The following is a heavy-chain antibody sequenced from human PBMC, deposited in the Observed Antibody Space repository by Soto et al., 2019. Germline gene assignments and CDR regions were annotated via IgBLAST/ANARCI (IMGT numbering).Heavy chain of an antibody. CDR1: GYSFGSYY. J-gene: IGHJ4*02. CDR3: ARFGYSSGFDY. CDR2: INPSGGST. Sequence: ASVKVSCKASGYSFGSYYMHWVRQAPGQGLEWMGIINPSGGSTTYAQKFQGRVTMTRDTSTSTVYMELSSLRSEDTAVYYCARFGYSSGFDYWGQGTEVTVSS. D-gene: IGHD6-19*01. V-gene: IGHV1-46*03.